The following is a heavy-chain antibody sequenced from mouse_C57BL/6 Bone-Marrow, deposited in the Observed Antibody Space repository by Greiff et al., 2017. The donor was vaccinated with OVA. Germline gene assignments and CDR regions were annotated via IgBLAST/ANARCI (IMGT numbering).Heavy chain of an antibody. CDR3: ASHDYDGLRF. J-gene: IGHJ3*01. Sequence: EVHLVESGGGLVQPGGSLKLSCAASGFTFSDYYMYWVRQTPEKRLEWVAYISNGGGSTYYPDTVKGRFTISRDNAKNTLYLQLSRLKSEDTAMYYCASHDYDGLRFWGQGTLVTVSA. V-gene: IGHV5-12*01. CDR1: GFTFSDYY. D-gene: IGHD2-4*01. CDR2: ISNGGGST.